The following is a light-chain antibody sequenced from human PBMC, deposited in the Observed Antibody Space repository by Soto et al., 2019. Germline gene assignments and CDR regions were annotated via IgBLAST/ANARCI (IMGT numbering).Light chain of an antibody. CDR2: DVS. CDR3: CSHAGSFTLV. CDR1: SSDVGSDNV. V-gene: IGLV2-11*01. J-gene: IGLJ2*01. Sequence: QSALTQPASVSGSPGQSITISCTGTSSDVGSDNVVSWYQHYPGKAPQLMIYDVSKRPSGVPDRFSGSKSGNTASLTISGLQAEDEADYYCCSHAGSFTLVFGGGTKVTVL.